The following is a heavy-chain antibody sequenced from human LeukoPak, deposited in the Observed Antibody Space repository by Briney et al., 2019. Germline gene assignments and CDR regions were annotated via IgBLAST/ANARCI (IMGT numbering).Heavy chain of an antibody. J-gene: IGHJ4*02. V-gene: IGHV3-23*01. Sequence: GSLRLSCSAAGFPFSSYAISWVRQAPGKGLGLGSAISGSGGSTYYADSVKGRFTISRDNSKNTLYLQMNSLRAEDTAVYYCAKEGRGRFGGGSGPLDYWGQGTLVTVSS. CDR3: AKEGRGRFGGGSGPLDY. CDR2: ISGSGGST. CDR1: GFPFSSYA. D-gene: IGHD3-10*01.